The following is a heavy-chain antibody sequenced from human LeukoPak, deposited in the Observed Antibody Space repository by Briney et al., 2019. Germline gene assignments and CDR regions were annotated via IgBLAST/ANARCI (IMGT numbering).Heavy chain of an antibody. J-gene: IGHJ6*02. CDR1: GFTFSSYS. CDR2: ISSSSSTI. D-gene: IGHD3-22*01. Sequence: PGGSLRLSCAASGFTFSSYSMNWVRQAPGKGLEWVSYISSSSSTIYYADSVKGRFTISRDNAKNSLYLQMNSLRAEDTAVYYCARDAVSPYYYDSSGYNNPNKYGMDVWGQGTTVTVS. V-gene: IGHV3-48*01. CDR3: ARDAVSPYYYDSSGYNNPNKYGMDV.